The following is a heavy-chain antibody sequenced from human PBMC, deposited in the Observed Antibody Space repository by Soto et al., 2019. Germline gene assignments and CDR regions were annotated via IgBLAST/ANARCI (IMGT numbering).Heavy chain of an antibody. CDR1: GFTFSSYA. CDR3: AKDLYYYDSSGYAPFDY. Sequence: GGSLRLSFAASGFTFSSYAMSWVRQAPGKGLEWVSAISGSGGSTYYADSVKGRFTISRDNSKNTLYLQMNSLRAEDTAVYYCAKDLYYYDSSGYAPFDYWGQGTLVTVSS. D-gene: IGHD3-22*01. J-gene: IGHJ4*02. CDR2: ISGSGGST. V-gene: IGHV3-23*01.